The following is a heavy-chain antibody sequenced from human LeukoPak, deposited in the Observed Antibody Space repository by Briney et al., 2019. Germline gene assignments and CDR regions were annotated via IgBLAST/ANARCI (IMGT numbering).Heavy chain of an antibody. V-gene: IGHV4-4*07. CDR3: ARGVMTAIFAFDI. J-gene: IGHJ3*02. D-gene: IGHD2-21*02. CDR1: GDSISDYY. CDR2: IYTNGIT. Sequence: SETLSLTCTVSGDSISDYYWSWIRQPAGEGLELIGRIYTNGITNYNPSLKSRVTTSVDTSKNQLSLRLSSVTAADTAVYYCARGVMTAIFAFDIWGQGTMVTVSS.